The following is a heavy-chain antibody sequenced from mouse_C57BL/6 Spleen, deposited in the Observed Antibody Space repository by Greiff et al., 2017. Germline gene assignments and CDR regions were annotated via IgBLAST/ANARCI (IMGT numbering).Heavy chain of an antibody. J-gene: IGHJ4*01. CDR2: INPGSGGT. CDR1: GYAFTNYL. Sequence: VQLQQSGAELVRPGTSVKVSCKASGYAFTNYLLEWVKQRPGQGLEGIGVINPGSGGTNYNEKFKGKATLTADKSSSTAYMQLSSLTSEDSAVYFCARSDYDEGYAMDYWGQGTSVTVSS. CDR3: ARSDYDEGYAMDY. V-gene: IGHV1-54*01. D-gene: IGHD2-4*01.